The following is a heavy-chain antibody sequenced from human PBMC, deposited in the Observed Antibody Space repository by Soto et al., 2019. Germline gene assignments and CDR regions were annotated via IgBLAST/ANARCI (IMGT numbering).Heavy chain of an antibody. Sequence: QVQLVQSGAEVKKPGASVKVSCKASGYTFTSYDINWVRPATGQGLEWMGWMNPNSGNTGYAQKFQGRVTMTRNTSISTAYMELSSLRSEDTAVYYCARGLGRQWLVLGDRRAENFDYWGQGTLVTVSS. CDR1: GYTFTSYD. CDR2: MNPNSGNT. D-gene: IGHD6-19*01. CDR3: ARGLGRQWLVLGDRRAENFDY. J-gene: IGHJ4*02. V-gene: IGHV1-8*01.